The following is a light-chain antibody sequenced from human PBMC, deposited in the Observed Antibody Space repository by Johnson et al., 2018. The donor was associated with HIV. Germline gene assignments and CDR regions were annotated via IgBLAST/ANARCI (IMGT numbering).Light chain of an antibody. V-gene: IGLV1-51*01. CDR1: SSNIGNNY. CDR2: DNN. CDR3: GTWDNSLIAV. J-gene: IGLJ1*01. Sequence: QSVLTQPPSVSAAPGQKVTISCSGSSSNIGNNYVSWYQQLPGTAPKLLIYDNNKRPSGIPDRFSGSKSGTSATLGITGLQTGDEADYYCGTWDNSLIAVFVTGTKVPVL.